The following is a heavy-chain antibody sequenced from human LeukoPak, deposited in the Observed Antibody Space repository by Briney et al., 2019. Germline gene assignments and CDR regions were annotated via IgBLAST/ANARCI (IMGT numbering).Heavy chain of an antibody. CDR1: GDSISTGSYY. CDR3: ARVNWNYWFDP. J-gene: IGHJ5*02. Sequence: PSETLSLTCTVSGDSISTGSYYWGWIRQPPGKGLEWIGSIYHTGNTYYNPSLRSRATISVDTSKNHFSLKLNSVTAADTAVYYCARVNWNYWFDPWGQGTLVTVSS. V-gene: IGHV4-39*07. CDR2: IYHTGNT. D-gene: IGHD1-7*01.